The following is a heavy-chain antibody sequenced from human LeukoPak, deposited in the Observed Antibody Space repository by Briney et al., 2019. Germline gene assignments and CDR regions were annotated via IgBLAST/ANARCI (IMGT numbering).Heavy chain of an antibody. CDR1: GFAFSVYW. J-gene: IGHJ4*02. CDR3: ASLYDYGGNSDFDY. V-gene: IGHV3-7*01. D-gene: IGHD4-23*01. Sequence: GGSLRLSCAASGFAFSVYWMSWVRQAPGKGLEWVANIKQDGSEKYYVDSVKGRFTISRDNARNSPYLQMNSLRAEDTAVYYCASLYDYGGNSDFDYWGQGTLVAVSS. CDR2: IKQDGSEK.